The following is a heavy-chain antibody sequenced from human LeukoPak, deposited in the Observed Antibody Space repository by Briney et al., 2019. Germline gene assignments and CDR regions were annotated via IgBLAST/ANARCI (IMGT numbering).Heavy chain of an antibody. Sequence: PSETLSLTCAVYGGSFSGYYWSWIRQPPGKGLEWIGEINHSGSTNYNPSLKSRVTISVDTSKNQFSLKLSSVTAADTAVYYCARSSFLTMIHKRPFDYRGQGTLVTVSS. CDR1: GGSFSGYY. J-gene: IGHJ4*02. D-gene: IGHD3-22*01. CDR3: ARSSFLTMIHKRPFDY. CDR2: INHSGST. V-gene: IGHV4-34*01.